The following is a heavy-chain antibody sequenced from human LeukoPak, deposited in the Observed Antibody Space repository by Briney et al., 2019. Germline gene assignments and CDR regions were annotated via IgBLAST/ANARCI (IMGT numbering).Heavy chain of an antibody. J-gene: IGHJ3*02. D-gene: IGHD2-2*01. CDR3: ARDRLIVVVPAARGGDAFDI. V-gene: IGHV3-21*01. CDR2: INSSSSYI. Sequence: GGSLRLSCAASGFTFSSYSMNWVRQAPGKGLEWVSSINSSSSYIYYAYSVKSRFTISRDNAKNSLYLQMNSLRADDTAVYYCARDRLIVVVPAARGGDAFDIWGQGTMVTVSS. CDR1: GFTFSSYS.